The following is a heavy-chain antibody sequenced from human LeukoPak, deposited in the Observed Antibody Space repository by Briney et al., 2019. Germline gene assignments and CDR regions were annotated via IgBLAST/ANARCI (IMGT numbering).Heavy chain of an antibody. V-gene: IGHV4-59*08. D-gene: IGHD3-10*01. J-gene: IGHJ4*02. Sequence: SETPSLTCTVSGGSISSYYWSWIRHPPGKGLEWIGYIYYSGSTNYNPSLKSRVTISVDTSKNQFSLKLSSVTAADTAVYYCARTYGSGSSPFDYWGQGTLVTVSS. CDR2: IYYSGST. CDR3: ARTYGSGSSPFDY. CDR1: GGSISSYY.